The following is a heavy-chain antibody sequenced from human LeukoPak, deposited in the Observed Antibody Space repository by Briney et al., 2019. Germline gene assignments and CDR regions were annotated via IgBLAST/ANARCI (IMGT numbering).Heavy chain of an antibody. CDR3: ARSIGLTGGGVDV. J-gene: IGHJ6*02. Sequence: GGSLRLSCAASGFTFSDYNMNWVRQAPGKGLEWVSYITNGGSNIHNADSVKGRFTISRDNAKKTLYLQMNSLRAEDTAVYYCARSIGLTGGGVDVWGQGTTVTVSS. CDR1: GFTFSDYN. V-gene: IGHV3-11*01. CDR2: ITNGGSNI. D-gene: IGHD3-9*01.